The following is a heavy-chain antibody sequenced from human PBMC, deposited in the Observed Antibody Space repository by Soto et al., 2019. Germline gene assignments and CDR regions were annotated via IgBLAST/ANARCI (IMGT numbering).Heavy chain of an antibody. V-gene: IGHV3-30-3*01. D-gene: IGHD5-18*01. J-gene: IGHJ4*02. CDR2: ISYDGSNK. CDR1: GFTFSSYA. Sequence: GGSLRLSCAASGFTFSSYAMHWVRQAPGKGLEWVAVISYDGSNKYYADSVKGRFTISRDNSKNTLYLQMNSLRAEDTAVYYCAREPISGYSYGIDYWGQGTLVTVSS. CDR3: AREPISGYSYGIDY.